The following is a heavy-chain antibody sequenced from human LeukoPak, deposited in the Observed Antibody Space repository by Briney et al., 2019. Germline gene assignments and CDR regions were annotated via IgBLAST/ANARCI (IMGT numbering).Heavy chain of an antibody. J-gene: IGHJ4*02. CDR3: AKARGSGWHDPWYLDY. Sequence: PGGSLRLSCAASGFTFSNYAMHWVRQAPGTGLELVAVIWFDGSNKYYGDSVRGRFTISRDNSKSRLYLQMNSLRAEDTAVYYCAKARGSGWHDPWYLDYWGQGTLVTVSS. D-gene: IGHD6-19*01. CDR2: IWFDGSNK. CDR1: GFTFSNYA. V-gene: IGHV3-30*02.